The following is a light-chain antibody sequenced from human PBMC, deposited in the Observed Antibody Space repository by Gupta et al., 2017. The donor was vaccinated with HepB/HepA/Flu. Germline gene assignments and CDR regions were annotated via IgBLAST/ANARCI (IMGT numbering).Light chain of an antibody. CDR3: CSYAGSSTFGV. J-gene: IGLJ2*01. Sequence: QSALTQPASVSGSPGQSITISCTGTSSDVGSYNLVSWYQQHPGKAPKLMIYEVSKRPSGVSNRFSGSKSGNTASLNISGLQAEDEADYDCCSYAGSSTFGVFGGGTKLTVL. CDR1: SSDVGSYNL. CDR2: EVS. V-gene: IGLV2-23*02.